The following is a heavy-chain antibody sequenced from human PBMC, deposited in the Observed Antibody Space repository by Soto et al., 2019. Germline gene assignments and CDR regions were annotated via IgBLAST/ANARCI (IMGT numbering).Heavy chain of an antibody. J-gene: IGHJ5*02. V-gene: IGHV4-34*01. D-gene: IGHD2-2*01. Sequence: QVQLQQWGAGLLKPSETLSLTCAVYGGSFSGYYWSWIRQPPGKGLEWIGEINHSGSTNYNPSLKSRVTISVDTAKNQFTLKLSSVTAAATAVYYCARTYCSSTSCYNWFDPWGQGTLVTVSS. CDR3: ARTYCSSTSCYNWFDP. CDR2: INHSGST. CDR1: GGSFSGYY.